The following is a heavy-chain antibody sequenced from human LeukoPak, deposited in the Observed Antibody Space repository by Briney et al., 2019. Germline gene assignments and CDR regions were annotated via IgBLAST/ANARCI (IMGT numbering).Heavy chain of an antibody. CDR3: ARFAAGGSYYYYMDV. CDR1: GFTFSNYW. D-gene: IGHD6-25*01. Sequence: SGGSLRLSCAASGFTFSNYWMSWVRQAPGKGLEWVGNIKEDGSQKYYVDAVKGRFTISRDNAKNSLYLQMNSLRADDTAVYYCARFAAGGSYYYYMDVWGKGTTVTVSS. J-gene: IGHJ6*03. V-gene: IGHV3-7*01. CDR2: IKEDGSQK.